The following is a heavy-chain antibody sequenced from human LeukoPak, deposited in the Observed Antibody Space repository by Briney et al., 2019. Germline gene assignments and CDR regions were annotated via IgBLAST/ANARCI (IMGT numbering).Heavy chain of an antibody. D-gene: IGHD3-10*01. Sequence: ASVKVSCKASGYTFTSYAMHWVRQAPGQRLEWMGWINAGNGNTKYSQEFQGRVTMTTDTSTSTAYMELRSLRSDDTAVYYCARVTGGYYGSGSYYIDQYYFDYWGQGTLVTVSS. CDR3: ARVTGGYYGSGSYYIDQYYFDY. CDR2: INAGNGNT. CDR1: GYTFTSYA. V-gene: IGHV1-3*01. J-gene: IGHJ4*02.